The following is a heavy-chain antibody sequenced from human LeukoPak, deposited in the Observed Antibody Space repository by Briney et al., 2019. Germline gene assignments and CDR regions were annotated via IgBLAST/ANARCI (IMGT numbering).Heavy chain of an antibody. CDR2: SYSGGST. CDR3: AKAAVRGVTPNWFDP. J-gene: IGHJ5*02. D-gene: IGHD3-10*01. Sequence: PGGSLRLSCAASGFSVSSNYINWVRQAPGKGLEWVSVSYSGGSTYYADSVKGRFTISRDNSKNTLYLQMNSLRAEDTAVYYCAKAAVRGVTPNWFDPWGRGTLVTVSS. V-gene: IGHV3-53*01. CDR1: GFSVSSNY.